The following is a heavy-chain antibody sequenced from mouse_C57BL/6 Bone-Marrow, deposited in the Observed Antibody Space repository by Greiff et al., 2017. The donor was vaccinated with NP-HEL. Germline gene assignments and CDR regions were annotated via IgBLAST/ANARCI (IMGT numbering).Heavy chain of an antibody. J-gene: IGHJ1*03. CDR1: GYTFPSYG. CDR3: ARAGVLYYYDGSRYWYFDV. CDR2: LYIGNGYT. V-gene: IGHV1-58*01. D-gene: IGHD1-1*01. Sequence: VQLQQSGAELVRPGSSVKMSCKTSGYTFPSYGINWVKQRPGQGLEWIGYLYIGNGYTEYNEKFKGKATLTSDTSSSTAYMQLSSLTSEDSAIYVYARAGVLYYYDGSRYWYFDVWGTGTTVTVSS.